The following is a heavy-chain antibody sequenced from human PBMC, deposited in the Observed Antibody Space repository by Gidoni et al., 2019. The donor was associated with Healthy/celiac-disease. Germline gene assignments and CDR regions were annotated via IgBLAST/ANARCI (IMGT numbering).Heavy chain of an antibody. D-gene: IGHD1-26*01. CDR3: ARDRELVGATDYYYYGMDV. CDR2: ISAYNGTT. V-gene: IGHV1-18*01. J-gene: IGHJ6*02. CDR1: VYTIPSYG. Sequence: QVQLVRSGAEGKKRGASVKVACKASVYTIPSYGISWVRQAPGQGLEWMGGISAYNGTTNYEQKLQGRVTMTTDTATSTAYMELRSLRSDDTAVDYCARDRELVGATDYYYYGMDVWGQGTTVTVSS.